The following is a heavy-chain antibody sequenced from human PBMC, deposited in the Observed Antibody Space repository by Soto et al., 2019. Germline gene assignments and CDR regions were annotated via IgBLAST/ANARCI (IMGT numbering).Heavy chain of an antibody. J-gene: IGHJ5*02. CDR1: GGSVTSSTSS. Sequence: QVQLQESGPGLVNPSETLSLTCTVSGGSVTSSTSSWAWVRQPPGKGLHWIGTIFYGHGTYYNPPLDSTVTISVDTTKIPFSLELTSVPATDKAVYYCARQPTAYPNWFGAWGRGILVMVS. V-gene: IGHV4-39*01. CDR3: ARQPTAYPNWFGA. CDR2: IFYGHGT. D-gene: IGHD3-16*01.